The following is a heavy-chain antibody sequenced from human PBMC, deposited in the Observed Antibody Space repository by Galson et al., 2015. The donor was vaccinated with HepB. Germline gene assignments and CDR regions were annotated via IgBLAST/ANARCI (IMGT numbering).Heavy chain of an antibody. CDR3: AKDLYSSGWYNYFDP. Sequence: SLRLSCAASGFVLSNQGTHWVRQAPGKGLEWVSMISHDGGSKHYADSVKGRFTISRDNSNNTLYLQMNSLRAEDTAVYYCAKDLYSSGWYNYFDPWGQGTLVTVSS. V-gene: IGHV3-30*18. CDR2: ISHDGGSK. J-gene: IGHJ5*02. D-gene: IGHD6-19*01. CDR1: GFVLSNQG.